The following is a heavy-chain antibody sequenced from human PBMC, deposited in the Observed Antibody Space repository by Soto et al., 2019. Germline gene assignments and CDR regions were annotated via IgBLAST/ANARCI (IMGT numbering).Heavy chain of an antibody. Sequence: GASVQVSCKASGYTFTSYGISWVRQAPGQGLEWMGWISAYNGNTNYAQKLQGRVTMTTDTSTSTAYMELRSLRSDDTAVYYCARAFSVGTVPVPEYYYYYMDVWGKGTTVTVSS. CDR2: ISAYNGNT. D-gene: IGHD6-19*01. V-gene: IGHV1-18*01. CDR3: ARAFSVGTVPVPEYYYYYMDV. J-gene: IGHJ6*03. CDR1: GYTFTSYG.